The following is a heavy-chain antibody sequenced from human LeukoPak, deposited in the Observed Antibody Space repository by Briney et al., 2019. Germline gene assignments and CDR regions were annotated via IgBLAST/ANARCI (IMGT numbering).Heavy chain of an antibody. D-gene: IGHD3-16*02. J-gene: IGHJ5*02. Sequence: SETLSLTCAVYGGSFSAYYWSWIRQPPGKGLEWIGEINHNGSPNYNPSLESRLTLLVDTSKNQFSLNLRSVAAADPAVYFCARARAVVWGSYRYIPYYFDPWGQGTLVTVSS. V-gene: IGHV4-34*01. CDR3: ARARAVVWGSYRYIPYYFDP. CDR2: INHNGSP. CDR1: GGSFSAYY.